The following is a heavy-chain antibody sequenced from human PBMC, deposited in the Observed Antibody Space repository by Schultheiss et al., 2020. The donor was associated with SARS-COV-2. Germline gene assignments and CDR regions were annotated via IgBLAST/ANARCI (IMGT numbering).Heavy chain of an antibody. J-gene: IGHJ5*02. Sequence: SETLSLTCTVSGGSISSYYWSWIRQPAGKGLEWIGSIYHSGSIYYNPSLKSRVTISVDTSKNQFSLKLSSVTAADTAVYYCARDFFAPGGYEEVLNWFDPWGQGTLVTVSS. CDR2: IYHSGSI. CDR3: ARDFFAPGGYEEVLNWFDP. D-gene: IGHD2/OR15-2a*01. CDR1: GGSISSYY. V-gene: IGHV4-4*07.